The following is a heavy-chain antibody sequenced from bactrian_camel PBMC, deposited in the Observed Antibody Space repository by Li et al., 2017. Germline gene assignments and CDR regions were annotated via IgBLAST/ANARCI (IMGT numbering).Heavy chain of an antibody. CDR2: QYSGDSAS. Sequence: QLVESGGGSVQAGGSLRLSCALSGITGYCVAWFRQAPGKEREGVVVQYSGDSASYYASSVKGRFTISQDNANNILYLQMNSLKPEDAVMCYCAADGGRWKHPSGSCLVAHEYDYWGQGTQVTVS. D-gene: IGHD2*01. V-gene: IGHV3S6*01. CDR1: GITGYC. CDR3: AADGGRWKHPSGSCLVAHEYDY. J-gene: IGHJ4*01.